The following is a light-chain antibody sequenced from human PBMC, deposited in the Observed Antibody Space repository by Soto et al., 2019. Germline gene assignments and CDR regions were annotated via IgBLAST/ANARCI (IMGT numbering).Light chain of an antibody. CDR1: SSNIGSHT. CDR2: RNT. CDR3: AAWDDSLNGVV. Sequence: QSVLPQPPSASGTPGQTTAISCSGGSSNIGSHTVNWYQQLPGTPPRLLFYRNTQRPSGVPDRFSGSKSGTSASLAISGLQSEYEGDYYCAAWDDSLNGVVFGGGTKLTVL. J-gene: IGLJ2*01. V-gene: IGLV1-44*01.